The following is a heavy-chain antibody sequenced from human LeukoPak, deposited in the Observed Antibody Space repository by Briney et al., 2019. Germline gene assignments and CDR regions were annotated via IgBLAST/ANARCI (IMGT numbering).Heavy chain of an antibody. D-gene: IGHD3-22*01. V-gene: IGHV3-23*01. CDR2: ISGTTGST. Sequence: PGGSLRLSCAASGFTFRNYAMSWVRQAPGKGLEWVSVISGTTGSTYYADTVKGRFTISRDNSKNTLWLQMNSLRAEDTAVYYCAKSVLYYDTSGLLGAFDLWGQGTMVTVSS. J-gene: IGHJ3*01. CDR1: GFTFRNYA. CDR3: AKSVLYYDTSGLLGAFDL.